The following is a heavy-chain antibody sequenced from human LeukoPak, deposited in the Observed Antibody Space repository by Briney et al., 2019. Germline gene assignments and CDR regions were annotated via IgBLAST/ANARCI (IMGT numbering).Heavy chain of an antibody. J-gene: IGHJ6*02. CDR1: GFTFDDYA. V-gene: IGHV3-43*01. Sequence: GGSLRLSCAASGFTFDDYAMHWVRQAPGKGLEWVSLITWDGGSTSYADSVKGRFTISRDNSKNSLYLQMNSLRTEDTALYYCARDYDYYGSESYYTPLYYYYYYGMDVWGQGTTVTVSS. D-gene: IGHD3-10*01. CDR3: ARDYDYYGSESYYTPLYYYYYYGMDV. CDR2: ITWDGGST.